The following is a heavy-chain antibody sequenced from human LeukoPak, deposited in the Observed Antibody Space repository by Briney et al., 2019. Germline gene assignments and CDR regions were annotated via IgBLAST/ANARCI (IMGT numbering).Heavy chain of an antibody. CDR1: GYTLINYA. J-gene: IGHJ4*02. D-gene: IGHD2/OR15-2a*01. CDR2: ITGYDANT. Sequence: ASVKVSCKTSGYTLINYAISWVRQAPGQGLEWLGWITGYDANTKYSQKIQGRVTMTIDMSTSTAYMELRSLISDDTAVNYSSXXXXAXXXXXYYYXXXQXSLVTVXS. CDR3: SXXXXAXXXXXYYYX. V-gene: IGHV1-18*01.